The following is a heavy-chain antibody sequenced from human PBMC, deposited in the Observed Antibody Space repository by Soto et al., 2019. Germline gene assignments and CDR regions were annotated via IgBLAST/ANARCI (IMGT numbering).Heavy chain of an antibody. V-gene: IGHV3-15*01. CDR3: TTDLVITDGPYYFDY. CDR2: IKSKTDGGTT. J-gene: IGHJ4*02. Sequence: GGSLRLSCAASGFTFSNAWMSWVRQAPGKGLEWVGRIKSKTDGGTTDYAAPVKGRVTISRDDSKNTLYLQMNSLKTEDTAVYYCTTDLVITDGPYYFDYWGQGTLVTVSS. CDR1: GFTFSNAW. D-gene: IGHD3-22*01.